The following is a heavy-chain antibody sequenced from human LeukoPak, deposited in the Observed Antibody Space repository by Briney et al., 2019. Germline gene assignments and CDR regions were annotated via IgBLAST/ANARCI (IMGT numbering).Heavy chain of an antibody. D-gene: IGHD3-10*01. CDR2: INHSGST. J-gene: IGHJ5*02. CDR3: ARGRPDSRRITMVRGVIGWFDP. V-gene: IGHV4-34*01. Sequence: SETLSLTCAVYGGSFSGYYWSWIRQPPGKGLEWIGEINHSGSTNYNPSLKSRVTISVDTSKNHFSLKLSSVTAADTAVYYCARGRPDSRRITMVRGVIGWFDPWGQGTLVTVSS. CDR1: GGSFSGYY.